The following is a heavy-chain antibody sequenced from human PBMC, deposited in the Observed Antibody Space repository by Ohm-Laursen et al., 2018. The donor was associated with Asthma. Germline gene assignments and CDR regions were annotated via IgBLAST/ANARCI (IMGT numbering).Heavy chain of an antibody. CDR2: INQDGSIW. CDR3: AVSIYAYGEGAY. V-gene: IGHV3-7*05. CDR1: GFTFSNHW. D-gene: IGHD3-10*01. J-gene: IGHJ4*02. Sequence: SLRLSCTASGFTFSNHWMTWVRQAPGRGLEWVANINQDGSIWGYVDSVKGRFVISRDNAHNSLYLQMNSLRAEDTAFYYCAVSIYAYGEGAYWGQGTLVTVSS.